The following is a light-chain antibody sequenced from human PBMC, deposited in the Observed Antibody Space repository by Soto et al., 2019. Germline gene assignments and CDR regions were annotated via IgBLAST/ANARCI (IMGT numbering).Light chain of an antibody. CDR1: QGISSY. Sequence: LSQSPSFLLASVGDVVPITGGASQGISSYLAWFQQKPGRAPNLLIYGASTLQSGVPSRFSGSASGTDFTLTISNLQPEDFATYYCQQLNAYPRTFGQGSRL. V-gene: IGKV1-9*01. CDR3: QQLNAYPRT. CDR2: GAS. J-gene: IGKJ5*01.